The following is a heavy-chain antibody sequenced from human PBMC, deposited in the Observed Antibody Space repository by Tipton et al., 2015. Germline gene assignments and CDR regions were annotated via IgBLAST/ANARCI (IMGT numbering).Heavy chain of an antibody. CDR2: ISFSDTT. J-gene: IGHJ6*02. CDR1: GGSVSSGSYY. V-gene: IGHV4-61*01. Sequence: LRLSCTVSGGSVSSGSYYRSWIRQPPGKGLEWIGYISFSDTTHYNPSLKSRITISLNTSKNQFSLKMSSVTAADTAVYFCARDLEHGMDVWGQGTTVTVS. CDR3: ARDLEHGMDV.